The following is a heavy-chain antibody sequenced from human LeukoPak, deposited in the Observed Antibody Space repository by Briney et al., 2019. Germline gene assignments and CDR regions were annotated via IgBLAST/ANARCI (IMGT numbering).Heavy chain of an antibody. J-gene: IGHJ5*02. V-gene: IGHV3-23*01. Sequence: SGGSLRLSCAASGFTFSSYAMSWVRQAPGKGLEWVSAISGRDDSTYYADSVKGRFTISRDSSKNTLYLQMNSLRAEDTAVYYCAKSGGVRFDPWGQGTLVTVSS. CDR1: GFTFSSYA. D-gene: IGHD3-16*01. CDR2: ISGRDDST. CDR3: AKSGGVRFDP.